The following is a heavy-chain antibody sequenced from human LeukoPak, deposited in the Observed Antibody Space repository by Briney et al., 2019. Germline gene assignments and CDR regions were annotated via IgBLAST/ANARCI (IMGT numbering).Heavy chain of an antibody. Sequence: GGSVRLSCAASGFTFSSYAMHWVRQAPGKGLEWVATVSYDGSNEYYADSVKGRFTISRDNSKNTLYLQMNSLRAEDAAVYYCARGRNIVAISGYFDYWGQGTLVTVSS. D-gene: IGHD5-12*01. CDR3: ARGRNIVAISGYFDY. V-gene: IGHV3-30-3*01. J-gene: IGHJ4*02. CDR2: VSYDGSNE. CDR1: GFTFSSYA.